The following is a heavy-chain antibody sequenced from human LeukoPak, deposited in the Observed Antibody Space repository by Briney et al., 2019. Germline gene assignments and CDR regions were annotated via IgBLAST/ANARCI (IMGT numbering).Heavy chain of an antibody. CDR2: ITSSGRYI. CDR3: ARGAYSSSWNCEH. Sequence: PGGSLRLSCAASGFTFSIYTMNWVRQAPGKGLEWVSPITSSGRYIYYADSVKGRFTISRDNAKNSLYLQMNSLRVEDTAVYYCARGAYSSSWNCEHWGQGTLVTVSS. J-gene: IGHJ1*01. D-gene: IGHD6-13*01. V-gene: IGHV3-21*01. CDR1: GFTFSIYT.